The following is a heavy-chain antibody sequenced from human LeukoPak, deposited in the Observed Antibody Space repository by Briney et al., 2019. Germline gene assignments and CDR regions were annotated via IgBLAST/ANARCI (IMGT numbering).Heavy chain of an antibody. J-gene: IGHJ5*01. Sequence: SETLSLTCTVSGGSVSSSSYYWGWIRQPPGKGLEWIGSVYYSGSTYYNPSLKSRVTISVDTSKNQFSLKLSSVTAADTALYYCARRLRGFDSWGQGTLVTVSP. V-gene: IGHV4-39*01. CDR1: GGSVSSSSYY. CDR3: ARRLRGFDS. CDR2: VYYSGST. D-gene: IGHD5-12*01.